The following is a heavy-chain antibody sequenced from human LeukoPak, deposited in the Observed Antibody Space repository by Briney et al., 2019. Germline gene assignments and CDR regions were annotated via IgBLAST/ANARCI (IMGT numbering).Heavy chain of an antibody. Sequence: GASLRLSCAASGFTFSSYAMSWVRQAPGKGLEWVSAISGSGGSTYYADSVKGRFTISRDNSKNTLCPQMNSLRAEDTAVYYCAKQVGYFDHWGQGTLVTVSS. CDR2: ISGSGGST. J-gene: IGHJ4*02. CDR1: GFTFSSYA. V-gene: IGHV3-23*01. CDR3: AKQVGYFDH.